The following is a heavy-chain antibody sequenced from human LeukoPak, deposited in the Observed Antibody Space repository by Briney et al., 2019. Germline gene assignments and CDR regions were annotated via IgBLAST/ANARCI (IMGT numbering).Heavy chain of an antibody. V-gene: IGHV3-30-3*01. Sequence: GGSLRLSCAASGFTFGSYAMHWVRQAPGKGLEWVAVISYDGSNKYYADSVKGRFTISRDNSKNTLYLQMNSLRAEDTAVYYCARVRSYYDILTGFFDYWGQGTLVTVSS. J-gene: IGHJ4*02. D-gene: IGHD3-9*01. CDR2: ISYDGSNK. CDR1: GFTFGSYA. CDR3: ARVRSYYDILTGFFDY.